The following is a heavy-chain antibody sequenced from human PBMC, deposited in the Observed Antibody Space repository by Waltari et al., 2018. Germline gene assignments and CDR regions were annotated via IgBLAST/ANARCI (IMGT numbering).Heavy chain of an antibody. CDR2: ISAYNGNT. Sequence: QVQLVQSGAEVKKPGASVKVSCKASGYTFTSYGISWVRQAPGQGLEWMGWISAYNGNTNYAQKLQGRVTMTTDTSTSTAYMELRSLRSDDTAVYYCAISYYYDSSGYRVFDYWGQGTLVTVSS. CDR3: AISYYYDSSGYRVFDY. V-gene: IGHV1-18*01. D-gene: IGHD3-22*01. CDR1: GYTFTSYG. J-gene: IGHJ4*02.